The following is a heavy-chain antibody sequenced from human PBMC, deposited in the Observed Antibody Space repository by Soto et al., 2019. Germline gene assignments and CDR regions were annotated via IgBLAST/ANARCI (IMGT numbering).Heavy chain of an antibody. CDR3: ARYDFWITTPGDP. CDR2: IYYSGST. V-gene: IGHV4-39*01. CDR1: GGSISSSSYY. D-gene: IGHD3-3*01. Sequence: SETLSLTCTVSGGSISSSSYYWGWIRQPPGKGLEWIGSIYYSGSTYYNPSLKSRVTISVDTSKNQFSLKLSSVTAADTAVYYCARYDFWITTPGDPWGQGTLVTVSS. J-gene: IGHJ5*02.